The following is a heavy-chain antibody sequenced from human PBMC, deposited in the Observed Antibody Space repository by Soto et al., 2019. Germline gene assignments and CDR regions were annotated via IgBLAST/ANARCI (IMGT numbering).Heavy chain of an antibody. CDR1: GGSFSGYY. D-gene: IGHD2-15*01. J-gene: IGHJ4*02. Sequence: SETLSLTCAVYGGSFSGYYWSWIRQPPGKGLERIGEINHSGSTNYNPSLKSRVTISVDTSKNQFSLKLSSVTAADTAVYYCARGVVRYCSGGSCYRHAYYFDYWGQGTLVTVSS. CDR2: INHSGST. CDR3: ARGVVRYCSGGSCYRHAYYFDY. V-gene: IGHV4-34*01.